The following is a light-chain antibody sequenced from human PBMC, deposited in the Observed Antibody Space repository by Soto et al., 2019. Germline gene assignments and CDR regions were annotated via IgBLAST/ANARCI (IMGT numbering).Light chain of an antibody. CDR2: TVS. CDR3: MQGTYLPPT. V-gene: IGKV2-30*01. J-gene: IGKJ1*01. Sequence: DVVMTPSPPSLPVTLGQPASISFRSSQSVVYSDGNAYLHWFQQRPGQSPRRLIYTVSNRDSGVPDRFRGGGSCTEFTLKISRVEAEYFGIYYGMQGTYLPPTFGQGPKVEI. CDR1: QSVVYSDGNAY.